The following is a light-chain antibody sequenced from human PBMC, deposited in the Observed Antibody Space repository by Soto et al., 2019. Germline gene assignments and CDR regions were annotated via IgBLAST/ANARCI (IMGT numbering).Light chain of an antibody. J-gene: IGKJ1*01. Sequence: DIVLPQSPLSLPVTPGEPASISCRSSPSLLQRDGNNHLDWYLQKPGQSPQLLISLASNRASGVPERFSGGGTGTDFTLKISRVEAEDVGIYYCMQLLQTPWTFGQGTKVDIK. CDR1: PSLLQRDGNNH. V-gene: IGKV2-28*01. CDR2: LAS. CDR3: MQLLQTPWT.